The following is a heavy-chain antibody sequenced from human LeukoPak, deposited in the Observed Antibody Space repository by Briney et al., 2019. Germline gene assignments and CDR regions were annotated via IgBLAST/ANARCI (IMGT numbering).Heavy chain of an antibody. V-gene: IGHV3-53*01. J-gene: IGHJ5*02. Sequence: GGSLRLSCAASGFTFSSYAMSWVRQAPGKGLEWVSVIYSGGSTYYADSVKGRFTISRDNSKNTLYLQMNSLRAEDTAVYYCARAVLNWFDPWGQGTLVTVSS. CDR3: ARAVLNWFDP. CDR2: IYSGGST. CDR1: GFTFSSYA.